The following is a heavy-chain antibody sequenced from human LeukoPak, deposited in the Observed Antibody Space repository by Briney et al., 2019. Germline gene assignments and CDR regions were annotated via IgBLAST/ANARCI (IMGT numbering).Heavy chain of an antibody. CDR2: INPSGGST. CDR1: GYTFTSYY. Sequence: ASVKVSCKASGYTFTSYYMLWVRQAPGQGLEWMGIINPSGGSTTYAQKFQGRVTMTGDTSTSTVYMELSSLRSEDTAVYYCARDLIAAAGTFDPWGQGTLVTVSS. V-gene: IGHV1-46*01. CDR3: ARDLIAAAGTFDP. D-gene: IGHD6-13*01. J-gene: IGHJ5*02.